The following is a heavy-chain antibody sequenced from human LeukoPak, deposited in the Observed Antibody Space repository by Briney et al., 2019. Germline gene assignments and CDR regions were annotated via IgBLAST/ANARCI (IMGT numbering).Heavy chain of an antibody. CDR3: TTVIWPLRYGSGTPRDF. V-gene: IGHV3-15*01. CDR1: GFIFFNAW. Sequence: GGSLRLSCVASGFIFFNAWMNWVRQAPGKGLEWVGRIKSKTDGRTTDYAAAVKDRFTVSRDDSKNTLYLQMNSLKIEDTAIYYCTTVIWPLRYGSGTPRDFWGQGTLVTVSS. J-gene: IGHJ4*02. D-gene: IGHD3-10*01. CDR2: IKSKTDGRTT.